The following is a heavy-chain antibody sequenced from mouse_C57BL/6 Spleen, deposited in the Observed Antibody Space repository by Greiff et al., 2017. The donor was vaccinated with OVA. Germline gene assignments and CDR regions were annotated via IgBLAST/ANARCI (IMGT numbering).Heavy chain of an antibody. CDR3: ARQDYGSSYVDY. D-gene: IGHD1-1*01. Sequence: EVKLVESGGDLVKPGGSLKLSCAASGFTFSSYGMSWVRQTPDKRLEWVATISSGGSYTYYPDSVKGRFTISRDNAKNTLYLQMSSLKSEDTAVYYCARQDYGSSYVDYWGQGTTLTVSS. CDR1: GFTFSSYG. V-gene: IGHV5-6*01. CDR2: ISSGGSYT. J-gene: IGHJ2*01.